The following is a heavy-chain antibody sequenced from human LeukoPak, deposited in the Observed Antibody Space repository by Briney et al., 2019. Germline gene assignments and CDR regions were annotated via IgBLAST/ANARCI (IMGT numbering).Heavy chain of an antibody. V-gene: IGHV1-46*01. CDR1: GYTFTSYY. Sequence: GASVKVSCKASGYTFTSYYMHWVRQAPGQGLEWMGIINPSGGSTSYAQKFQGRVTMTRDTSTSTVYMELSSLRSEDTAVYYCARRNWNDVGEDAFDIWGQGTMVTVSS. CDR3: ARRNWNDVGEDAFDI. J-gene: IGHJ3*02. CDR2: INPSGGST. D-gene: IGHD1-20*01.